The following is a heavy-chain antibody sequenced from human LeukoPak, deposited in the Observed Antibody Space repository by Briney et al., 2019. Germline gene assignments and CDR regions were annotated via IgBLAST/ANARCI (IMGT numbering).Heavy chain of an antibody. V-gene: IGHV3-11*01. CDR3: ASLAYDSSGYYGVGYYFDC. CDR2: ISSSGSTI. CDR1: GFTFSDYY. Sequence: GGSLRLSCAASGFTFSDYYMSWIRQAPGKGLEWVSYISSSGSTIYYADSVRGRFTISRDNAKNSLYLQMNSLRAEDTAVYYCASLAYDSSGYYGVGYYFDCWGQGTLVTVSS. D-gene: IGHD3-22*01. J-gene: IGHJ4*02.